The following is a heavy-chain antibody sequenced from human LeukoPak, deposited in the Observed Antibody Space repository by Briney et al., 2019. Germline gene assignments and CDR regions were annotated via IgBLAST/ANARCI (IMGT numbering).Heavy chain of an antibody. V-gene: IGHV3-30*14. Sequence: GGSLRLSCAASGFTFSSYAMHWVRQAPGKGLEWVAVISYDGSNKYYADSVKGRFTISRDNSKNTLYLQMNSLRAEDTAVYYCAREERRDGYNSWGQGTLVTVSS. CDR3: AREERRDGYNS. J-gene: IGHJ5*02. CDR2: ISYDGSNK. D-gene: IGHD5-24*01. CDR1: GFTFSSYA.